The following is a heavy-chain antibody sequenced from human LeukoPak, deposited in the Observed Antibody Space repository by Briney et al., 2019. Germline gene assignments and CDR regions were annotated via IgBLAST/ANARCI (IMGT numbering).Heavy chain of an antibody. CDR1: GGSFSGYY. V-gene: IGHV4-34*01. CDR3: ARGRGDIVVVVAAHHPTFDY. J-gene: IGHJ4*02. Sequence: SETLSLTCAVYGGSFSGYYWSWIRQPPGKGLEWIGEINHSGSTNYNPSLKSRVTISVDTSKNHFSLKLSSVTAADTAVYYCARGRGDIVVVVAAHHPTFDYWGQGTLVTVSS. D-gene: IGHD2-15*01. CDR2: INHSGST.